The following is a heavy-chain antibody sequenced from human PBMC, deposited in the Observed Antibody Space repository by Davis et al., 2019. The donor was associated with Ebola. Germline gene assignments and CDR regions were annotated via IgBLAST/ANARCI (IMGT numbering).Heavy chain of an antibody. CDR2: IYSGGST. Sequence: GESLKISCAASGFTVSSNYMSWVRQAPGKGLEWVSVIYSGGSTYYADSVKGRFTISRDNSKNTLYLQMNSLRAEDTAVYYCTTEVQDYYYYYGMDVWGQGTTVTVSS. V-gene: IGHV3-66*01. CDR1: GFTVSSNY. J-gene: IGHJ6*02. CDR3: TTEVQDYYYYYGMDV. D-gene: IGHD3-10*01.